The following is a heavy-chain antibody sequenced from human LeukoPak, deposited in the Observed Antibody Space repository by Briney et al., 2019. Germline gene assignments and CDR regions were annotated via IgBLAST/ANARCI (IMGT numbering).Heavy chain of an antibody. Sequence: GGSLRLSCAASGFTFSTYWMNWVRQAPGKGLEWVANINQDGSEKHCVDSVKGRFTTSRDNAKNSLYLQMNSPSADDTAIYYCARGTSMPAATNRVVDYWGQGTLVTVSS. CDR2: INQDGSEK. J-gene: IGHJ4*02. D-gene: IGHD6-13*01. CDR1: GFTFSTYW. V-gene: IGHV3-7*01. CDR3: ARGTSMPAATNRVVDY.